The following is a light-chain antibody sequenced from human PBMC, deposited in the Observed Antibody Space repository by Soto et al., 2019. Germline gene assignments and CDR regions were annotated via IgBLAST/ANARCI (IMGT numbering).Light chain of an antibody. J-gene: IGLJ1*01. CDR2: DVN. CDR3: NSCTSSNTYV. Sequence: QSVLTQPASVSGSPGQSITISRTGTSSDVGGDNFVSWYHQHQAKAPKLMIYDVNHRPSGIPDRCSGSMYGKTASLTISGLQAEDEADYYCNSCTSSNTYVFGTGPKVNV. V-gene: IGLV2-14*03. CDR1: SSDVGGDNF.